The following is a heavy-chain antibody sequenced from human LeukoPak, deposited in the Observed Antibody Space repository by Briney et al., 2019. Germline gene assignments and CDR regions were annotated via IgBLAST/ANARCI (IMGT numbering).Heavy chain of an antibody. D-gene: IGHD5-18*01. Sequence: PSEILSLTCAVYGGSFSGFYWSWIRQPPGKGLEWIGEINHSGSTNYNPSLKSRVTISVDTSKNQFSLKLSSVTAADTAVYYCARGKTAMVTIYYYYGMDVWGQGTTVTVSS. CDR2: INHSGST. CDR3: ARGKTAMVTIYYYYGMDV. V-gene: IGHV4-34*01. J-gene: IGHJ6*02. CDR1: GGSFSGFY.